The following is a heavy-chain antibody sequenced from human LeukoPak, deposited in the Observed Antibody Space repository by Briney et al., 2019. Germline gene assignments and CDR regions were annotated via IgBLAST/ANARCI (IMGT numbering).Heavy chain of an antibody. D-gene: IGHD3-10*01. CDR2: IKQDGNEK. Sequence: PGGSLRLSCAASGFTFSNAWMSWVRQAPGKGLEWVANIKQDGNEKYYVDSVKGRFTISRDNAKNSLYLQMNSLGAEDTAVYYCARDQSYRYYGSGGADYGMDVWGQGTTVTVSS. CDR1: GFTFSNAW. CDR3: ARDQSYRYYGSGGADYGMDV. J-gene: IGHJ6*02. V-gene: IGHV3-7*01.